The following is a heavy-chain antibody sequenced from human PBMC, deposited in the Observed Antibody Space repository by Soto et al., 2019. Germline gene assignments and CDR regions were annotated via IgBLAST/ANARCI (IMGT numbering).Heavy chain of an antibody. CDR2: IYYSGST. CDR3: ARHMVHDFFNPGRLAV. Sequence: PSETLSLTCTVSGGSISSSSYYWGWIRQPPGKGLEWIGSIYYSGSTYYNPSLKSRVTISVDTSKNQFSLKLSSVTAADTAVYYCARHMVHDFFNPGRLAVWGQGTTVTVSS. D-gene: IGHD3-10*01. J-gene: IGHJ6*02. V-gene: IGHV4-39*01. CDR1: GGSISSSSYY.